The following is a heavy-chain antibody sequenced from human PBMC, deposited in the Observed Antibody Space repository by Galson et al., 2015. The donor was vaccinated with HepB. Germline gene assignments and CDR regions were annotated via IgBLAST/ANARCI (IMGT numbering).Heavy chain of an antibody. V-gene: IGHV3-30*04. Sequence: SLRLSCAASGFTFSSYAIHWVRQAPGKGLEWVAVISYDGSNKYYADSVKGRFTISRDNSKNTLYLQMNSLRAEDTAVYYCARDSEIMDSSNNGMDVWGQGTTVTVSS. CDR3: ARDSEIMDSSNNGMDV. D-gene: IGHD3-22*01. CDR2: ISYDGSNK. J-gene: IGHJ6*02. CDR1: GFTFSSYA.